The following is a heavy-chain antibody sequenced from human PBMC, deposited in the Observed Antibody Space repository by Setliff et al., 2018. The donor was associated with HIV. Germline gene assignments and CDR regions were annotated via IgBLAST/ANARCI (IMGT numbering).Heavy chain of an antibody. CDR1: GFTFTDYA. J-gene: IGHJ5*02. CDR3: ARDKARFDP. CDR2: INAGNGNT. V-gene: IGHV1-3*01. Sequence: ASVKVSCKTSGFTFTDYAIHWVRQAPGQRLEWMGWINAGNGNTKYSQRFQGRVTITRDTSATTAYMEVSSLRSEDTAVYYCARDKARFDPWGQGTLVTVSS.